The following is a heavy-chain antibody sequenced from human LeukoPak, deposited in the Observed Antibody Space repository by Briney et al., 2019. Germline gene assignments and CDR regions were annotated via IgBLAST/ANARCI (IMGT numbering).Heavy chain of an antibody. CDR1: GYTFTGYY. CDR2: INPNSGGT. Sequence: ASVKVSCKASGYTFTGYYMHWVRQAPGQGLEWMGWINPNSGGTNYAQKFQGRVTMTRDTSISTAYMELSRLRSDDTAVYYCARDPTTSWFFKFDHWGQGTLVTVSS. D-gene: IGHD3-10*01. CDR3: ARDPTTSWFFKFDH. V-gene: IGHV1-2*02. J-gene: IGHJ4*02.